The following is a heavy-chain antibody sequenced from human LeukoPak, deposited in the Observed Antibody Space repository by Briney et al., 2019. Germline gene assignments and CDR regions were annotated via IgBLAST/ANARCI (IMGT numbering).Heavy chain of an antibody. V-gene: IGHV3-53*04. J-gene: IGHJ5*02. CDR2: IYSNTSA. CDR1: GFTISYNY. Sequence: GSLRLSCAASGFTISYNYMSWVRQAPGKGLQWVSVIYSNTSAYYADSVKGRFTISRHNSKNTLYLLMTSLRAEDTAVYYCARDIPVDSRSSVPKPVRDSWGQGTLVTVSS. CDR3: ARDIPVDSRSSVPKPVRDS. D-gene: IGHD6-6*01.